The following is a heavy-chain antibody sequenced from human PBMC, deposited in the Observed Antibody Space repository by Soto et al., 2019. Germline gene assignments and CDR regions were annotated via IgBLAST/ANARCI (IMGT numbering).Heavy chain of an antibody. CDR3: TRLRLGATFYYSCGMDV. J-gene: IGHJ6*02. V-gene: IGHV3-49*03. CDR2: IRSKAYGGTT. CDR1: GFTFGDYA. Sequence: GGSLRLSCTASGFTFGDYAMSWFRQAPGKGLEWVGFIRSKAYGGTTEYAASVKGRFTISRDDSKSIAYLQMNSLKTEDTAVYYCTRLRLGATFYYSCGMDVWGQGTTVTVSS. D-gene: IGHD1-26*01.